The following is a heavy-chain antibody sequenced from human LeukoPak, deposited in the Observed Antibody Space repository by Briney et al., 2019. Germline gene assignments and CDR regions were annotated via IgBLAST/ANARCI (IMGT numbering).Heavy chain of an antibody. Sequence: GGSLRLXCAASGFTFSSYEMNWVRQAPGKGLEWVSYISSSGSTIYYADSVKGRFTISRDNSKNTLYLQMNSLRAEDTAVYYCARDRYNWNGDFDYWGQGTLVTVSS. V-gene: IGHV3-48*03. CDR1: GFTFSSYE. J-gene: IGHJ4*02. D-gene: IGHD1-20*01. CDR2: ISSSGSTI. CDR3: ARDRYNWNGDFDY.